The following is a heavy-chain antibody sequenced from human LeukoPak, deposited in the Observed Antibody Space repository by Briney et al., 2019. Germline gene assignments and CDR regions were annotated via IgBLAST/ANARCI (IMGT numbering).Heavy chain of an antibody. J-gene: IGHJ4*02. CDR1: GYSFSTYW. CDR2: IYPGDSDT. CDR3: ARHPPGGYSKGGFDY. Sequence: GESLKVSCQGSGYSFSTYWIGWVRQMPGKGLEWMGIIYPGDSDTRYSPSFQGQVTISADKSISTVHLQWSSLKASDTAMYHCARHPPGGYSKGGFDYWGQGTLVTVSS. V-gene: IGHV5-51*01. D-gene: IGHD5-18*01.